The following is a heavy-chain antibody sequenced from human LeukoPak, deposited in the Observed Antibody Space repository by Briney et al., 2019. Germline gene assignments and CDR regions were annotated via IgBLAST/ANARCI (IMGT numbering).Heavy chain of an antibody. J-gene: IGHJ4*02. CDR2: IYHSGST. V-gene: IGHV4-4*02. CDR3: ASWYSSSWYVENY. Sequence: PSGTLSLTCAVSGGSISSSNWWSWVRQPPGKGLEWIGEIYHSGSTNYNPSLKSRVTISVDRSKNQFSLKLSSVTAADTAVYYCASWYSSSWYVENYWGQGTLVTVSS. CDR1: GGSISSSNW. D-gene: IGHD6-13*01.